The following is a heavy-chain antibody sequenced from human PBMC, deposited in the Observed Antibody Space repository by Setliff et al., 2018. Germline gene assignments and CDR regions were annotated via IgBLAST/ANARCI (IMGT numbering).Heavy chain of an antibody. CDR1: GFSFSRHW. CDR2: IKQDGSTK. CDR3: VRDDADNYDAFDN. Sequence: GGSLRLSCVVSGFSFSRHWMSWVRQAPGKGLEWVADIKQDGSTKYYLDSVKGRFTISRDNAKKPLYLQMNGLRADDTGVYYCVRDDADNYDAFDNWGQGTLVTV. D-gene: IGHD3-22*01. V-gene: IGHV3-7*01. J-gene: IGHJ3*02.